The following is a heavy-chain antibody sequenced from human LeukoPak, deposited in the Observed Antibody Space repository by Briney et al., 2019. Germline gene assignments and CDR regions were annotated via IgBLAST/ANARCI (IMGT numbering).Heavy chain of an antibody. Sequence: GGSLRLSCAASGFPFSSYWMSWVRQAPGKGLGWVANIKQDGSEKYYVDSVKGRFTISRDNAKNPLYLQMNSLRAEDTAVYYCARDTPVRDDAFDIWGQGTMVTVSS. J-gene: IGHJ3*02. CDR2: IKQDGSEK. CDR3: ARDTPVRDDAFDI. CDR1: GFPFSSYW. V-gene: IGHV3-7*01.